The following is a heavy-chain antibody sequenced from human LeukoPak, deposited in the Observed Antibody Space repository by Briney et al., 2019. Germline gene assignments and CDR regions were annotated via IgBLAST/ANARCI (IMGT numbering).Heavy chain of an antibody. V-gene: IGHV4-39*01. CDR3: ARHSKFGGWFDP. CDR1: GGSISSSSYS. CDR2: IYYSGST. J-gene: IGHJ5*02. Sequence: SETLSLTCTVSGGSISSSSYSWGWIRQPPGKGLEWIGSIYYSGSTYYNPSLKSRVTISVDTSKNQFSLKLSSVTAADTAVYYCARHSKFGGWFDPWGQGTLVTVSS. D-gene: IGHD3-10*01.